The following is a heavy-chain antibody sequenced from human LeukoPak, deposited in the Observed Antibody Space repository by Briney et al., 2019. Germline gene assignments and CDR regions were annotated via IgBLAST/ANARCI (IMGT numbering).Heavy chain of an antibody. Sequence: SQTLSLTCTVSGVTINSADYYWSWIRQHPGQDLEWIGYIYYSGSRYYNPSLKSRVSISIETSNNQFSLTLSSVTAADTAVYYCARDLGGDVFDLPNWFDPGGQGTLVTVSS. CDR3: ARDLGGDVFDLPNWFDP. CDR2: IYYSGSR. V-gene: IGHV4-31*03. J-gene: IGHJ5*02. CDR1: GVTINSADYY. D-gene: IGHD5/OR15-5a*01.